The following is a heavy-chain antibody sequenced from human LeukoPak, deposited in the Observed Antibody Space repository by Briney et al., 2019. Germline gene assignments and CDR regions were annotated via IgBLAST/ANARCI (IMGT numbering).Heavy chain of an antibody. CDR2: MSYDGRDK. V-gene: IGHV3-30*18. CDR1: GFTFSRYG. J-gene: IGHJ5*02. Sequence: GGSQTLSCAASGFTFSRYGMHWVRQVPGKGLEWVAVMSYDGRDKYYADSVKGRFTISRDNSKNSLYLQMNSLRAEDTAVYYCAKDVFGSGSYYPHWFEPWGQGTLVTVSS. CDR3: AKDVFGSGSYYPHWFEP. D-gene: IGHD3-10*01.